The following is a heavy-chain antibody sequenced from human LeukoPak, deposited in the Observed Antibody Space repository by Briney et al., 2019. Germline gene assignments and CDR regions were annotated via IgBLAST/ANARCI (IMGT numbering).Heavy chain of an antibody. CDR2: ISSSSSYI. J-gene: IGHJ3*02. CDR1: GFTFSSCS. D-gene: IGHD3-9*01. CDR3: ARDKRYFDWLLPPDAFDI. Sequence: AGGSLRLSCAASGFTFSSCSMNWVRQAPGKGLEWVSSISSSSSYIYYADSVKGRFTISRDNAKNSLYLQMNSLRAEDTAVYYCARDKRYFDWLLPPDAFDIWGQGTMVTVSS. V-gene: IGHV3-21*01.